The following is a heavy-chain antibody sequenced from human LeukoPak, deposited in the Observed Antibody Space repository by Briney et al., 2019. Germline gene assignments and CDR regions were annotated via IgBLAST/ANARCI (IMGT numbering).Heavy chain of an antibody. CDR2: ISFSGTT. D-gene: IGHD2-21*02. Sequence: PSETLTLTCTVSGDPITNSYWTWMRQPPGKRLEWIGYISFSGTTYYNPSLMSRVTISIDTSKNQFFLKMDSVTAADTAVYYCARRTAIIPYWYFDLWGRGTLVTVSS. V-gene: IGHV4-59*01. J-gene: IGHJ2*01. CDR3: ARRTAIIPYWYFDL. CDR1: GDPITNSY.